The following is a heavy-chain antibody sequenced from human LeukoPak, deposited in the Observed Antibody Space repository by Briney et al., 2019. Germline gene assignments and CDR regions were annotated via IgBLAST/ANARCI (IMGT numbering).Heavy chain of an antibody. J-gene: IGHJ4*02. Sequence: SETLSVTCSVSGGSISRSSYYWGWTRQPPGKGLEWIGSIYYSGSTYYNPSLKSRVTISVDTSRNQFSLKLGSVTAADTAVYYCARHGSIATGAFTYWGQGTLVTVSS. CDR2: IYYSGST. CDR3: ARHGSIATGAFTY. CDR1: GGSISRSSYY. D-gene: IGHD6-13*01. V-gene: IGHV4-39*01.